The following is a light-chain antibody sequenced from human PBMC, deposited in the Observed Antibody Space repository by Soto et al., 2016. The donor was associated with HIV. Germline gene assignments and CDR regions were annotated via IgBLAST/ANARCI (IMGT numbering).Light chain of an antibody. CDR2: AAS. Sequence: DIQLTQSPSFLSASIGDRVTITCRASQGISSYLTWCQQKPGKAPKLLIYAASTLQSGVPSRFSGSGSGTEFTLTISSLQPEDFATYYCQQLNRYPFTFGPGTKVDI. CDR3: QQLNRYPFT. CDR1: QGISSY. J-gene: IGKJ3*01. V-gene: IGKV1-9*01.